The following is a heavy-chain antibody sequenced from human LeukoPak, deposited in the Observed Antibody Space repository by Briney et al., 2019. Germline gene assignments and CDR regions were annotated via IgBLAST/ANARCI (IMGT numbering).Heavy chain of an antibody. CDR1: GFTFSSYA. CDR2: ISGSGGST. J-gene: IGHJ4*02. D-gene: IGHD4-17*01. CDR3: ARDRYGDFTFDY. V-gene: IGHV3-23*01. Sequence: GGSLRLSCAASGFTFSSYAMSWVRQAPGKGLEWISAISGSGGSTYYADSVKGRFTISRDNSKNTLYLQMNSLRAEDTAVYYCARDRYGDFTFDYWGQGTLVTVSS.